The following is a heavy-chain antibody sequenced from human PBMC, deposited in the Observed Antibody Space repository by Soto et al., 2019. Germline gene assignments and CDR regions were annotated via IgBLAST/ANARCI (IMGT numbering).Heavy chain of an antibody. CDR2: IYWDDDK. J-gene: IGHJ5*02. CDR3: ALTYYGSGSYYNVRWFDP. Sequence: QITLKESGPTLVKPTQTLTLTCTFSGFSLSTSGVGVDWIRQPPGKALEWLALIYWDDDKRYSPSLKSRLTITKDTSKNQVVLTITNMDPVDTATYYCALTYYGSGSYYNVRWFDPWRQGTLVTVSS. CDR1: GFSLSTSGVG. D-gene: IGHD3-10*01. V-gene: IGHV2-5*02.